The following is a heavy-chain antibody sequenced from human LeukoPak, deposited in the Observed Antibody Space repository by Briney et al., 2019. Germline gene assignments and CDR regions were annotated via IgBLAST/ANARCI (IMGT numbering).Heavy chain of an antibody. V-gene: IGHV3-30*01. Sequence: GGSLRLSCAASGFTFSSYAMHWVRQAPGKGLKWVAVISYDGSNKYYADSVKGRFTISRDNSKNTLYLQMNSLRAEDTAVYYCARGRSSSPHIDYWGQGTLVTVSS. CDR1: GFTFSSYA. CDR3: ARGRSSSPHIDY. J-gene: IGHJ4*02. D-gene: IGHD6-6*01. CDR2: ISYDGSNK.